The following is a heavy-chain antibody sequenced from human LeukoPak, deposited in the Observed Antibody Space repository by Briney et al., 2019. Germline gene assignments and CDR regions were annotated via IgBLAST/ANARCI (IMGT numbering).Heavy chain of an antibody. V-gene: IGHV1-3*01. Sequence: ASVKVSCKASGYTFTSYAMHWVRQAPGQRLEWMGWINAGNGNTKYSQKFQGRVTITRDTSASTAYMELSSLRSEDTAVYYCARDRMDTAMEFDYWGQGTLVTVSS. CDR1: GYTFTSYA. CDR3: ARDRMDTAMEFDY. J-gene: IGHJ4*02. CDR2: INAGNGNT. D-gene: IGHD5-18*01.